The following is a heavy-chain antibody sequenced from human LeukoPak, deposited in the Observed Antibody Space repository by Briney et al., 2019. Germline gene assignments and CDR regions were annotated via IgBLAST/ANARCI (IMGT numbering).Heavy chain of an antibody. Sequence: GGTLRLSCAASGFTFSSYGMNWVRQAPGKGLEWVSAISGSGGSTYYADSVKGRFTISRDNAKNTLYLQMNSLRDEDTAVYYCARESGYHGSGFDPWGQGTLVTVSS. CDR3: ARESGYHGSGFDP. D-gene: IGHD3-10*01. J-gene: IGHJ5*02. V-gene: IGHV3-23*01. CDR1: GFTFSSYG. CDR2: ISGSGGST.